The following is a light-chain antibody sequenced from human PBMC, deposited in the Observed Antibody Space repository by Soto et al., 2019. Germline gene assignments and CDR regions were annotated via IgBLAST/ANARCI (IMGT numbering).Light chain of an antibody. CDR3: QQYGRSPA. CDR1: QIVTSSY. V-gene: IGKV3-20*01. CDR2: GAS. Sequence: EIVLTQSPGTLSLSPGERATLSCRASQIVTSSYLAWYQQKPGQAPRLLIYGASSRATGIPDRFSGSGSGTDFILTISRLEPEDFAVYYCQQYGRSPAFGGGTKVEIK. J-gene: IGKJ4*01.